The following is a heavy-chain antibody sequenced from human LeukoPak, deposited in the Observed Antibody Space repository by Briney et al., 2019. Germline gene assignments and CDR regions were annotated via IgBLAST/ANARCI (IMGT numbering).Heavy chain of an antibody. CDR2: IYYSGST. V-gene: IGHV4-59*01. J-gene: IGHJ3*02. D-gene: IGHD3-9*01. Sequence: PSETLSLTCTVSGGSISSYYWSWIRQPPGKGLEWIGHIYYSGSTNYNPSLKSRVTVSVDTSKNQFSLKLSSVTAADTAVYYRARDLQHYDILTGYSPGAFDIWGQGTMVTVSS. CDR3: ARDLQHYDILTGYSPGAFDI. CDR1: GGSISSYY.